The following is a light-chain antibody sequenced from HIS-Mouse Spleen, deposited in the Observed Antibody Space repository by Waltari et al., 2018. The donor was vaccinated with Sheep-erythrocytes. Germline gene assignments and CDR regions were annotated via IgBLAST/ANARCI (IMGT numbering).Light chain of an antibody. V-gene: IGLV3-1*01. CDR2: QDS. Sequence: SYELTQPPSVSVSPGQTASITCSGDKLGDKYACWYQQKPGQSPVLVIYQDSKRPSGLPEGLAGSNSGNTATLTISGTQAMDEADYYCQAWDSSTHVVFGGGTKLTVL. CDR1: KLGDKY. J-gene: IGLJ2*01. CDR3: QAWDSSTHVV.